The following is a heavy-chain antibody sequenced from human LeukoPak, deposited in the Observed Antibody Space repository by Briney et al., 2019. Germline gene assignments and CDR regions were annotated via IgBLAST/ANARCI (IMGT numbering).Heavy chain of an antibody. D-gene: IGHD2-2*01. CDR2: INPSGGST. V-gene: IGHV1-46*01. J-gene: IGHJ3*02. CDR3: ARERLPGYCSSTNCYLEGLDAFDI. CDR1: GYTFTSYY. Sequence: GASVKVSCKASGYTFTSYYMHWVRQAPGQGLEWMGTINPSGGSTSYAQKFQGRVTMTRDTSTSTVYMELSSLISEDTAVYYCARERLPGYCSSTNCYLEGLDAFDIWGQGTMVTVSS.